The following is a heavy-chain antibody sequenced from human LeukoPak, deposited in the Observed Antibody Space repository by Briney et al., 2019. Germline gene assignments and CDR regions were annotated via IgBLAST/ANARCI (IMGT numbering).Heavy chain of an antibody. D-gene: IGHD6-13*01. Sequence: SETLSLTCAVYGGSFSGYYWSWIRQPPGKGLEWIGEISHSGSTNYNPSLKSRVTISVDTSKNQFSLKLSSVTAADTAVYYCARGSSSSGRLLDYWGQGTLVTVSS. J-gene: IGHJ4*02. CDR2: ISHSGST. CDR3: ARGSSSSGRLLDY. CDR1: GGSFSGYY. V-gene: IGHV4-34*01.